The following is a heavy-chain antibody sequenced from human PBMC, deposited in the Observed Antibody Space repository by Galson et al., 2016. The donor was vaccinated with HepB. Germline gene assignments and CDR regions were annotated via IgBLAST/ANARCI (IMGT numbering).Heavy chain of an antibody. J-gene: IGHJ4*02. CDR2: IYYSGST. Sequence: SETLSLTCTLPAGSISSNRYYWGWIRQPPGKGLEWIGTIYYSGSTFYNPSLKSRVTISVDTSKNQFSLKLSSMTAADTAVHYCARHKGRSSWSGSSYYFDYWGQGTLVTVSS. CDR3: ARHKGRSSWSGSSYYFDY. CDR1: AGSISSNRYY. V-gene: IGHV4-39*01. D-gene: IGHD3-3*01.